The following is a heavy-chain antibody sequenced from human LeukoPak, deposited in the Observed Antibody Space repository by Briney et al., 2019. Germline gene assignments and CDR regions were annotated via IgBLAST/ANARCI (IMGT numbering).Heavy chain of an antibody. CDR3: ARDGWYYYDSSGYYEIDY. D-gene: IGHD3-22*01. V-gene: IGHV4-38-2*02. CDR1: GYSISSGYY. CDR2: IYHSGST. Sequence: SETLCLTCTVSGYSISSGYYWGWIRQPPGKGLEWIGSIYHSGSTYYNPSLKSRVTISVDTSKNQFSLKLSSVTAADTAVYYCARDGWYYYDSSGYYEIDYWGQGTLVTVSS. J-gene: IGHJ4*02.